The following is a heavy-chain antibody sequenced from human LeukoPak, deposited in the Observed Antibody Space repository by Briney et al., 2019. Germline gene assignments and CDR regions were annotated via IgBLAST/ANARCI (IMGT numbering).Heavy chain of an antibody. Sequence: SVKVSCKASGGTFSNYAISWVRQAPGQGLEWMGGILPITATSNYAQKFQGRVTVTTDTSTSTAYMELRSLRSDDTAVYYCARGGTGGYSYGPDYWGQGTLVTVSS. CDR2: ILPITATS. V-gene: IGHV1-69*05. D-gene: IGHD5-18*01. CDR3: ARGGTGGYSYGPDY. J-gene: IGHJ4*02. CDR1: GGTFSNYA.